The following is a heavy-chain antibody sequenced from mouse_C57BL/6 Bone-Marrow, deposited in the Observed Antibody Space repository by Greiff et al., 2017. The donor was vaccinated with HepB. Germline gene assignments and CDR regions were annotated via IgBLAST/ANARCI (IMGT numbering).Heavy chain of an antibody. CDR3: ARKNYGSSSWFAY. D-gene: IGHD1-1*01. J-gene: IGHJ3*01. CDR1: GFSLTSYA. V-gene: IGHV2-9-1*01. Sequence: VKLMESGPGLVAPSQSLSITCTVSGFSLTSYAISWVRQPPGKGLEWLGVIWPGGGTNYNSALKSRLSISKDNSKSQVFLKMNSLQTDDTARYYCARKNYGSSSWFAYWGQGTLVTVSA. CDR2: IWPGGGT.